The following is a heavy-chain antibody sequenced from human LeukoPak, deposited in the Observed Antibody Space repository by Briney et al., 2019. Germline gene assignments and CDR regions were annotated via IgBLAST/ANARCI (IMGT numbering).Heavy chain of an antibody. CDR2: INAGNGST. CDR3: ARPTEGDAFDI. CDR1: GYTFTSYA. Sequence: ASVKVSCKASGYTFTSYAMHWVRQAPGQRLEWMGWINAGNGSTKYSQKFQGRVTITRDTSASTAYMELSSLRSEDTAVYYCARPTEGDAFDIWGQGTMVTVSS. V-gene: IGHV1-3*01. J-gene: IGHJ3*02.